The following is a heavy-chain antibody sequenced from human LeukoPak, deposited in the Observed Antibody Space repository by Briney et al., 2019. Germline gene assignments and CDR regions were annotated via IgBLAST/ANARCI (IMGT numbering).Heavy chain of an antibody. V-gene: IGHV1-18*01. CDR3: AIWAVAGYFDY. J-gene: IGHJ4*02. CDR2: ISAYNGNT. Sequence: ASVKVSCKASGYTFTSYGISWVRQAPGQGLEWMGWISAYNGNTNYAQKLQGRVTMTTDTSTSTAYMGLRSLRSDDTAVYYCAIWAVAGYFDYWGQGTLVTVSS. CDR1: GYTFTSYG. D-gene: IGHD6-19*01.